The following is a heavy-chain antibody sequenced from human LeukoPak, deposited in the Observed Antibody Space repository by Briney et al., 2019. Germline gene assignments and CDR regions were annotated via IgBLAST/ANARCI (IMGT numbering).Heavy chain of an antibody. J-gene: IGHJ4*02. CDR2: VSSDGTT. V-gene: IGHV4-59*08. CDR3: ARLDCSGEDTCYNH. Sequence: SETLSLTCSVSGDSVTSYYWNWIRQPPGKGLEWIGYVSSDGTTNYTPSLRSRVIMSVDTANNHISLNLTSLTAADTAIFYCARLDCSGEDTCYNHWGRGTLVTVSS. CDR1: GDSVTSYY. D-gene: IGHD2-15*01.